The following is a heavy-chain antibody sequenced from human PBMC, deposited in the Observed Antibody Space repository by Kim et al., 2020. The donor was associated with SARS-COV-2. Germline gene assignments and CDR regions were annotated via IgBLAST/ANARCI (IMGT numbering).Heavy chain of an antibody. J-gene: IGHJ5*02. V-gene: IGHV3-23*01. CDR3: AKAPRWFGELGGWFDP. D-gene: IGHD3-10*01. CDR2: ISGSGGST. CDR1: GFTFSSYA. Sequence: GGSLRLSCAASGFTFSSYAMSWVRQAPGKGLEWVSAISGSGGSTYYADSVKGRFTISRDNSKNTLYLQMNSLRAEDTAVYYCAKAPRWFGELGGWFDPWGQGTLVTVSS.